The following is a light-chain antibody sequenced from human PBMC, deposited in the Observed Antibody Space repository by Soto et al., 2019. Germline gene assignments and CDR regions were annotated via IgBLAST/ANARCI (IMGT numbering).Light chain of an antibody. J-gene: IGKJ1*01. Sequence: DIQMTQSPSSLSASVGDRVTITCRASQGIGSYLAWYQQKPGKVPKLLISAASTLQSGIPSRFSGSGSGTDFTLTISSLQPEDAATYYCQKYDGAPKTFGPGTKVDIK. CDR3: QKYDGAPKT. CDR1: QGIGSY. CDR2: AAS. V-gene: IGKV1-27*01.